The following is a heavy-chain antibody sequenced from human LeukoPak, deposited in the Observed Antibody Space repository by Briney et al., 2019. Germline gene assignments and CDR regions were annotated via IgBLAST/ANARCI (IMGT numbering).Heavy chain of an antibody. CDR2: ISAYDGNT. J-gene: IGHJ6*03. D-gene: IGHD2-15*01. CDR3: ARHPDSGGSCYWCYYYYYYVDV. V-gene: IGHV1-18*01. Sequence: ASVKVSCKASGYTFTSYGISWVRQAPGQELEWMGWISAYDGNTNYAQKLQGRVTMTTDTSTSTAYMELRSLRSDDTAVYYCARHPDSGGSCYWCYYYYYYVDVWGKGTTVTVSS. CDR1: GYTFTSYG.